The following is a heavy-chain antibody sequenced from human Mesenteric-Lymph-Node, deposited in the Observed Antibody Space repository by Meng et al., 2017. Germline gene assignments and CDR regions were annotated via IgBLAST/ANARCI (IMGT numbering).Heavy chain of an antibody. D-gene: IGHD3-22*01. Sequence: SETLSLTCTVSGGSVRSGSDYWSWIRQPPGKGLEWIGYIYYSGSSSYNPSLKTRVTISVDTSKNQFSLQLNSVTPEDTAVYYRARGSDYYDSSGPFPSYYFDYWGQGTLVTVSS. CDR2: IYYSGSS. J-gene: IGHJ4*02. CDR1: GGSVRSGSDY. CDR3: ARGSDYYDSSGPFPSYYFDY. V-gene: IGHV4-61*01.